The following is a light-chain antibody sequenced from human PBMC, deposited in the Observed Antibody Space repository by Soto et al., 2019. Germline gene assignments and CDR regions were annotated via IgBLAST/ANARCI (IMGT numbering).Light chain of an antibody. CDR1: SSDVGGYNY. CDR2: AVT. J-gene: IGLJ1*01. CDR3: SSYTSSSTL. Sequence: QSALTQPPSASGSPGQSVTISCTGTSSDVGGYNYVSWYQQHPGKAPKPMIYAVTDRPSGVSSRFSGSKSGNTASLTISGLQAEDEADYYCSSYTSSSTLFGTGTKLTVL. V-gene: IGLV2-14*01.